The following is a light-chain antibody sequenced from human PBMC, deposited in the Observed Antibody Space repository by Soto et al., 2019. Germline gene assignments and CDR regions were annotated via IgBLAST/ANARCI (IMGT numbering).Light chain of an antibody. J-gene: IGKJ5*01. Sequence: EIVLTQSPATLSLSPGERATLSCRASPSVTNFLAWYQQKPGQAPRLLIYGAFNRATGIPARFSGSGSGTDFTLIISSLEPEDSAIYYCQQRNIRPPVTFGQGTRLEIK. CDR3: QQRNIRPPVT. CDR1: PSVTNF. CDR2: GAF. V-gene: IGKV3-11*01.